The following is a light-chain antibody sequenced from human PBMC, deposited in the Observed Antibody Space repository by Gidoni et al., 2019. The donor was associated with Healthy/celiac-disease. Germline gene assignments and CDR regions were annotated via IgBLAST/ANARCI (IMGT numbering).Light chain of an antibody. J-gene: IGKJ2*04. Sequence: DIQMTPSPSSLSASVGDRVTITCQASQYISNYLNWYQQKPEKAPKLLNYDASNLETGGPSRCSGSGSGTDFTFTISSLQPEDIATYYCQQYDNLPCSFGQGTKLEIK. V-gene: IGKV1-33*01. CDR2: DAS. CDR3: QQYDNLPCS. CDR1: QYISNY.